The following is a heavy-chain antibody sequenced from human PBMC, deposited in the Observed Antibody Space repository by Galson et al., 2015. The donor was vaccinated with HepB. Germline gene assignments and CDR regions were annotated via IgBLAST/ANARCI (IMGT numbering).Heavy chain of an antibody. CDR3: ASGAMSIAARIQFLEFDY. CDR2: IIPIFGTA. J-gene: IGHJ4*02. CDR1: GGTFSSYA. V-gene: IGHV1-69*06. Sequence: SVKVSCKASGGTFSSYAISWVRQAPGQGLEWMGGIIPIFGTANYAQKFQGRVTITADKSTSTAYMELSSLRPEDTAVYYCASGAMSIAARIQFLEFDYWGQGTLVTVSS. D-gene: IGHD6-6*01.